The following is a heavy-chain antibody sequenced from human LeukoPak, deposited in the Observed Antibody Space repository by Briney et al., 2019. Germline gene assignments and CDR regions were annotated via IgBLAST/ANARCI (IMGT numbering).Heavy chain of an antibody. Sequence: EASVKVSCKASGYTFTGYYMHWVRQAPGQGLEWMGWINPNSGGTNYAQKFQGRVTMTEDTSTDTAYMELSSLRSEDTAVYYCATGPFGELNYWGQGTLVTVSS. CDR1: GYTFTGYY. CDR3: ATGPFGELNY. D-gene: IGHD3-10*01. J-gene: IGHJ4*02. V-gene: IGHV1-2*02. CDR2: INPNSGGT.